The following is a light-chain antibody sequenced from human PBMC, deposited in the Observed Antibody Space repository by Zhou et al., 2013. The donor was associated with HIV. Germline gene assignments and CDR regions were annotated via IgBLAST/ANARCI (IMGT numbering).Light chain of an antibody. CDR1: RNIYNNY. Sequence: DIVLTQYPGILALSPGERATLSCRASRNIYNNYLAWYQQRPGQALRLLINVASSRATGIPDRFSGSGSGTDFTLTISSLEPEDSAMYYCQQYGSLPITFGQGTRLEIK. CDR2: VAS. V-gene: IGKV3-20*01. CDR3: QQYGSLPIT. J-gene: IGKJ5*01.